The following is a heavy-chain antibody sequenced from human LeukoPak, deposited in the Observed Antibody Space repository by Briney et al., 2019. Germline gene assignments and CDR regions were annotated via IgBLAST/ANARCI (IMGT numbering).Heavy chain of an antibody. J-gene: IGHJ4*02. CDR2: ISSSSSTI. CDR3: ATSAGLRGYTYGRPASQDDY. CDR1: GFTFSSYS. V-gene: IGHV3-48*04. Sequence: GGSLRLSCAASGFTFSSYSMNWVRQAPGKGLEWVSYISSSSSTIYYADSVKGRFTISRDNAKNSLYLQMNSLRAEDTAVYYCATSAGLRGYTYGRPASQDDYWGQGTLVTVSS. D-gene: IGHD5-18*01.